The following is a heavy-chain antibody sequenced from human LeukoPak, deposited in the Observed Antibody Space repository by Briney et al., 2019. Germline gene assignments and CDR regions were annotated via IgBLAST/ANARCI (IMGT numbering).Heavy chain of an antibody. D-gene: IGHD3-3*01. J-gene: IGHJ4*02. V-gene: IGHV1-2*02. Sequence: ASVKVSCKTSGYTFTDYYIHWVRQAPGQGLEWMGWINPNSGGTNYAQKFQGRVTMTRDTSISTAYMELSRLRSDDTAVYYCARAYYDFWSGYYTGYFDYWGQGTLVTVSS. CDR2: INPNSGGT. CDR1: GYTFTDYY. CDR3: ARAYYDFWSGYYTGYFDY.